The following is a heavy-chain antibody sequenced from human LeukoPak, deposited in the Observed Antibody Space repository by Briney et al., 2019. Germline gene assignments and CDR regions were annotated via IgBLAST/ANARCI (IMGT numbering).Heavy chain of an antibody. V-gene: IGHV3-7*01. J-gene: IGHJ6*03. CDR3: AREGSDWNYYYYMDV. CDR2: IKQDGSEK. D-gene: IGHD6-19*01. Sequence: PGGSLRLSCAASGFTFSSYWMSRVRQAPGKGLEWVANIKQDGSEKYYVDSVKGRFTISRDNAKNSLYLQMNSLRAEDTAVYYCAREGSDWNYYYYMDVWGKGTTVTISS. CDR1: GFTFSSYW.